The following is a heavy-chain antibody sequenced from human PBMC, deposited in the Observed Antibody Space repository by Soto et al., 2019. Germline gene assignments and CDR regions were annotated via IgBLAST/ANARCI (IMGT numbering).Heavy chain of an antibody. Sequence: QITLKESGPTLVKPTQTLTLTCTFSGFSLSTSGVGVGWIRQPPGKALEWLALIYWDDDKRYTPSLKSRLTITKDTTKNQVVLKMTNMDHVDTATYYCAHRMAYYYDSSGALFDYWGQGTLVTVSS. J-gene: IGHJ4*02. D-gene: IGHD3-22*01. CDR1: GFSLSTSGVG. V-gene: IGHV2-5*02. CDR3: AHRMAYYYDSSGALFDY. CDR2: IYWDDDK.